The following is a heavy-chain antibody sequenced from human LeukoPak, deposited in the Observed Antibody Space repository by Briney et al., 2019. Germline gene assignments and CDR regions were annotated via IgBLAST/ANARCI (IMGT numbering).Heavy chain of an antibody. J-gene: IGHJ4*02. Sequence: PSDTLSLTCTVSGGSISSFHWSWIRQPPGKGLEHIGNIYDSGSTYYNPSLKSRVTISVDTSKNQFSLKLSSVTAADTAVYYCARTYSGRSYYFDCWGQGTLVTVSS. V-gene: IGHV4-59*01. D-gene: IGHD1-26*01. CDR3: ARTYSGRSYYFDC. CDR1: GGSISSFH. CDR2: IYDSGST.